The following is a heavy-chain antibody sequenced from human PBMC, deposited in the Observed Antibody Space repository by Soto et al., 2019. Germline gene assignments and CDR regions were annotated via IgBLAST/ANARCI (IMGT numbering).Heavy chain of an antibody. V-gene: IGHV3-23*01. CDR2: ISGSGGNT. CDR3: AKVSIVGASQPFDY. Sequence: RLSCAASGIRLSRHAMSWFRHAPGKGLEWVSAISGSGGNTYYADSVKGRFTISRDNSKNTLYLQMNSLSAEDTAVYYCAKVSIVGASQPFDYWGQGTMVTVSS. CDR1: GIRLSRHA. D-gene: IGHD1-26*01. J-gene: IGHJ4*02.